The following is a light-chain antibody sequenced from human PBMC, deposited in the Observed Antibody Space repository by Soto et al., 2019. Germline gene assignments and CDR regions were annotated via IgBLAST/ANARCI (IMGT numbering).Light chain of an antibody. CDR1: QTISTY. J-gene: IGKJ2*01. V-gene: IGKV1-39*01. CDR3: QQSSGIPYT. CDR2: AAS. Sequence: DIQMTQSPSSLSASVGDRVTITCRASQTISTYLNWYQQNPRKAPKLLIYAASSLQSGVPSRFSGSGSGTDFTLTISSLQPEDFATYYCQQSSGIPYTFGQGTKLEIK.